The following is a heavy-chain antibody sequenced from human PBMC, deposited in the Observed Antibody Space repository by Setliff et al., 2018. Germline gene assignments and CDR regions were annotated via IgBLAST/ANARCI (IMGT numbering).Heavy chain of an antibody. V-gene: IGHV1-69*10. Sequence: SVKVSCKASGGTFSSYAISWVRQAPGQGLEWMGGIIPILAIANYAQKFQGRVTITADKSTSTAYMELSSLRSEDTAVYYCARGGLRGPLNYNYYYYMDVWGKGTTVTVSS. CDR1: GGTFSSYA. CDR3: ARGGLRGPLNYNYYYYMDV. CDR2: IIPILAIA. J-gene: IGHJ6*03. D-gene: IGHD4-17*01.